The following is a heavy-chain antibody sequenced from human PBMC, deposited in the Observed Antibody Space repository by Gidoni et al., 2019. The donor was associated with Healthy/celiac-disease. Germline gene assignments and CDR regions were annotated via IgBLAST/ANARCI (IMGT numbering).Heavy chain of an antibody. Sequence: QVQLQQWGAGLLKPSETLSLTCAVYGGSFSGYYWSWIRQPPGKGLEWSGEINHSGSTNYNPSLKSRVTISVDTSKNQFSLKLSSVTAADTAVYYCARAARSGWYGSYYYGMDVWGQGTTVTVSS. J-gene: IGHJ6*02. D-gene: IGHD6-19*01. CDR3: ARAARSGWYGSYYYGMDV. CDR2: INHSGST. V-gene: IGHV4-34*01. CDR1: GGSFSGYY.